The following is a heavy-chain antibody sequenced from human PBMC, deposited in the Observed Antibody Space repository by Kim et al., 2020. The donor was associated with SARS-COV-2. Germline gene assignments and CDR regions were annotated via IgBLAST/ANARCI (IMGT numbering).Heavy chain of an antibody. Sequence: YNPSLKSRVTISVDTSKNQFSLKLSSVTAADTAVYYCASIPRSSWYYFDYWGQGTLVTVSS. D-gene: IGHD6-13*01. V-gene: IGHV4-30-2*05. J-gene: IGHJ4*02. CDR3: ASIPRSSWYYFDY.